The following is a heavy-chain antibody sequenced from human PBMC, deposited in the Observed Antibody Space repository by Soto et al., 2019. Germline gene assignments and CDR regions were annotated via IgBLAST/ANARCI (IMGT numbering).Heavy chain of an antibody. CDR1: GGAITSYY. Sequence: SETLSLTCTVSGGAITSYYWTWIREPAGKGLEWIGRIYSSGSTKYNPSLPSRISMSLDTSKNQFSLTLASVTAPDTGVYYCARGQRFSDWFDPWGQGTLVTVSA. V-gene: IGHV4-4*07. CDR3: ARGQRFSDWFDP. CDR2: IYSSGST. D-gene: IGHD3-3*01. J-gene: IGHJ5*02.